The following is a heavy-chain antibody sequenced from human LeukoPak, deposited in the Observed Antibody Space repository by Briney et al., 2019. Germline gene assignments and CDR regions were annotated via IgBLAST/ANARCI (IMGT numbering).Heavy chain of an antibody. CDR3: ATHCSSTSCYAY. J-gene: IGHJ4*02. Sequence: PGGSLRLSCAGSGFTFSNYAMSWVRQAPGKGLEWVSGISGSGGTTYYADSVKGRFTISGDNSKNTLFLQMISLRAEDTAVYYCATHCSSTSCYAYWGQGTLVTVSS. V-gene: IGHV3-23*01. CDR2: ISGSGGTT. D-gene: IGHD2-2*01. CDR1: GFTFSNYA.